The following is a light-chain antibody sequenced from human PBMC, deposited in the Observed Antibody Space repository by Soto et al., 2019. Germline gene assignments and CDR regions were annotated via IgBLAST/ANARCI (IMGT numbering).Light chain of an antibody. J-gene: IGKJ3*01. Sequence: DIQMTQSPPTLSASIGDRVTLTCRASQSISKWSAWYQQKPGKAPKLLIYDASSLQSGVPSRFSGSGSGTDFTLTISSLQPDDFATYDCQHYDSSSSFGPGTKVDIK. CDR2: DAS. CDR3: QHYDSSSS. CDR1: QSISKW. V-gene: IGKV1-5*01.